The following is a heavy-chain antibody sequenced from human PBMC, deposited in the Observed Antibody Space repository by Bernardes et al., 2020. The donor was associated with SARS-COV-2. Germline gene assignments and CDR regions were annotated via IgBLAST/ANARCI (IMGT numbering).Heavy chain of an antibody. J-gene: IGHJ4*02. CDR2: ISPGDGGT. D-gene: IGHD6-13*01. V-gene: IGHV1-46*01. CDR3: ARDRNIAAAGYDYFDY. Sequence: ASVKVSCKASGYTFTRYHLHWVRQAPGQGLEWMGLISPGDGGTRYAPRFQGRVTMTRDTSTSTVYMELGSVRSDDTAVYYCARDRNIAAAGYDYFDYWGQGTLVTVSS. CDR1: GYTFTRYH.